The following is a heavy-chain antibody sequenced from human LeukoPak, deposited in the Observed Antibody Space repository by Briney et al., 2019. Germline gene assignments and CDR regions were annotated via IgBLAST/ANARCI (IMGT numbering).Heavy chain of an antibody. CDR3: VRENSVDYFRGPFDPFDI. CDR1: GYTFTSYD. CDR2: MNPNSGNT. Sequence: GASVKVSCKASGYTFTSYDINWVRQATGQGLEWMGWMNPNSGNTGYAQKFRGRVTMTRNTSISTAYMELSSLRSDDTAVYYCVRENSVDYFRGPFDPFDIWGQGTMVTVSS. J-gene: IGHJ3*02. V-gene: IGHV1-8*01. D-gene: IGHD3-10*01.